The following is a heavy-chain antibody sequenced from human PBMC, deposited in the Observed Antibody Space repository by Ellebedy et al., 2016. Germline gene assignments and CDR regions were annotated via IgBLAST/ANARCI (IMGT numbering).Heavy chain of an antibody. CDR2: VYFTGSF. D-gene: IGHD3-16*02. Sequence: SETLSLTXSVSGASISSYYWTWVRQSPGRGLEHIGYVYFTGSFNSNPSLKSRVTISIDTPRKQFSLELRSVTAADTAVYYCARHSKLGGFISPNDAFDVWGQGTMVTVSS. CDR1: GASISSYY. V-gene: IGHV4-59*08. J-gene: IGHJ3*01. CDR3: ARHSKLGGFISPNDAFDV.